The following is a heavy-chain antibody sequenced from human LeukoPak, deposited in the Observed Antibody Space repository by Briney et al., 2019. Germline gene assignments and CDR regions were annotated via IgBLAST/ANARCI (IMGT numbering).Heavy chain of an antibody. V-gene: IGHV3-23*01. CDR1: GFAFSTYT. CDR2: IGSSGGGI. CDR3: AIDPNWGTHS. J-gene: IGHJ4*02. Sequence: GGSLRLSCAASGFAFSTYTMYWVRHPPGKRLEWVSIIGSSGGGIHYADSVKGRFTISRDNSKNALYLQMNSLRVEDTAVYYCAIDPNWGTHSWGQGVLVTVSS. D-gene: IGHD7-27*01.